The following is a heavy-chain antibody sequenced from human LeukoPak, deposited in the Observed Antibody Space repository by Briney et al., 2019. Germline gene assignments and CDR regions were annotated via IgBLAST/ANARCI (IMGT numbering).Heavy chain of an antibody. CDR2: VYPADSDT. CDR3: ARPGEAYLAGHLQH. V-gene: IGHV5-51*01. Sequence: GESLKISCKGSGYSFTSYWIAWVRQMPGQGLEWMGIVYPADSDTTYSPSFQGQVTISVDKSIKTAYLQWTNLKAPDTAMYYCARPGEAYLAGHLQHWGQGTLVTVSS. J-gene: IGHJ1*01. D-gene: IGHD7-27*01. CDR1: GYSFTSYW.